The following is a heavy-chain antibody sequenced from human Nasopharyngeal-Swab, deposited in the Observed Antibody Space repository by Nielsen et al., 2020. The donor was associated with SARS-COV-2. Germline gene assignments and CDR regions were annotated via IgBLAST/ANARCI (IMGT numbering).Heavy chain of an antibody. J-gene: IGHJ4*02. CDR3: AKEGMVGPVGVY. CDR1: GFTLRNYA. Sequence: GESLKISCVGSGFTLRNYAMSWVRQAPGKGLEWVSAISGSGGSTYYADSVKGRFTISRDNSKNTLYLQMNSLRAEDTAVYYCAKEGMVGPVGVYWGQGTLVTVSS. V-gene: IGHV3-23*01. D-gene: IGHD3-16*01. CDR2: ISGSGGST.